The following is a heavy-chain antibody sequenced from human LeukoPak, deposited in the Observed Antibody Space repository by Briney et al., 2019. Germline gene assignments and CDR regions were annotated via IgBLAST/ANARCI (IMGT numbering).Heavy chain of an antibody. Sequence: SETLSLTCTVSGGSISSYYWSWIRQPAGKGLEWIGRIYTSGSTNYNPSLKSRVTMSVDTSKNQFSLKLGSVTAADTAVYYCARFMYSGSSDAFDIWGQGTMVTVSS. CDR1: GGSISSYY. CDR2: IYTSGST. D-gene: IGHD1-26*01. CDR3: ARFMYSGSSDAFDI. V-gene: IGHV4-4*07. J-gene: IGHJ3*02.